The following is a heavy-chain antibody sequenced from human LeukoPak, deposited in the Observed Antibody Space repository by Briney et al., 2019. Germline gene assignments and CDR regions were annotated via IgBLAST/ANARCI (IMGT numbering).Heavy chain of an antibody. CDR1: GFTFSDYW. Sequence: PGGSLRLSCAASGFTFSDYWMTWVRQAPGKGLEGVASIRQDGSEKYHVDSVKGRFTISRDNAKNSVYLQMNSLRAEDTAVYYCARISCSRSSCYGVYDYWGQGSLVTVSS. J-gene: IGHJ4*02. CDR3: ARISCSRSSCYGVYDY. D-gene: IGHD2-15*01. V-gene: IGHV3-7*01. CDR2: IRQDGSEK.